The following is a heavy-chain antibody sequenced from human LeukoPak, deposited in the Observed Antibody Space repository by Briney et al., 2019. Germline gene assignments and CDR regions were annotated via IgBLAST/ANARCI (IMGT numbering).Heavy chain of an antibody. V-gene: IGHV3-30-3*01. J-gene: IGHJ3*02. D-gene: IGHD6-13*01. CDR3: ARDGWAAAGNGGVDAFDI. CDR1: GLTFSSYA. CDR2: ISYDGSNK. Sequence: GGSLRLSCAASGLTFSSYAIHWVRQAPGKGLEWVAVISYDGSNKYYADSVKGRFTISRDNSKNTLYLQMNSLRAEDTAVYYCARDGWAAAGNGGVDAFDIWGQGTMVTVSS.